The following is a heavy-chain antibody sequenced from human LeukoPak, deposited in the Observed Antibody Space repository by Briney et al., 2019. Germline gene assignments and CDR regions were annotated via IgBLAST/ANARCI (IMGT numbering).Heavy chain of an antibody. CDR2: ISSGSYI. V-gene: IGHV3-21*01. CDR1: GFTFRSYA. CDR3: AKDRGYHYDSSGYYRMDAFDI. J-gene: IGHJ3*02. D-gene: IGHD3-22*01. Sequence: PGGSLRLSCEASGFTFRSYAMSWVRQAPGKGLEWVSSISSGSYISYADSVKGRFSVSRDNAKNSLNLQMNSLRAEDTAVYYCAKDRGYHYDSSGYYRMDAFDIWGQGTMVTVSS.